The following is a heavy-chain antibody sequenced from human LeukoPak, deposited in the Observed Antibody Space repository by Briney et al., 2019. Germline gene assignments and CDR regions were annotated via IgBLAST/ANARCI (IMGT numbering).Heavy chain of an antibody. CDR2: IYYSGST. Sequence: SETLSLTCTVSGGSISSYYLSWIRQPPGKGLEWVGYIYYSGSTNYNPSLKSRVTISVDTSKNQFSLKLSSVTAADTAVYYCARVNRGYSYGPYYYYMDVWGKGTTVTVSS. CDR1: GGSISSYY. D-gene: IGHD5-18*01. CDR3: ARVNRGYSYGPYYYYMDV. J-gene: IGHJ6*03. V-gene: IGHV4-59*01.